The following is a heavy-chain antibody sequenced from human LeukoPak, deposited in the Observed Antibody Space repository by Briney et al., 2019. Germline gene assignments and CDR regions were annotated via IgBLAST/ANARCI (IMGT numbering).Heavy chain of an antibody. Sequence: ASVKVSCKASGYTFHGYYMHWVRQAPGQGVEWVGWINPNSGGTNYAQKFQGRVTMTRDTSISTAYMELSRLRSDDTAVYYCASYDSSGYYIDYWGQGTLATVSS. CDR3: ASYDSSGYYIDY. CDR2: INPNSGGT. D-gene: IGHD3-22*01. V-gene: IGHV1-2*02. J-gene: IGHJ4*02. CDR1: GYTFHGYY.